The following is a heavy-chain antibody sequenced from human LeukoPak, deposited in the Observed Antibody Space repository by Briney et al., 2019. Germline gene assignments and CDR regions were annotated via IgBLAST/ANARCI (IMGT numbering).Heavy chain of an antibody. CDR3: AGIAARHDWFDP. Sequence: PGGSLRLSCAASGFTFNSHWMHWVRQAPGKGLVWVSRINSDGSSTSYADSVKGRFTISRDNAKNTLYLQMNSLRAEDTAVYYCAGIAARHDWFDPWGQGTLVTVSS. J-gene: IGHJ5*02. CDR1: GFTFNSHW. V-gene: IGHV3-74*01. D-gene: IGHD6-6*01. CDR2: INSDGSST.